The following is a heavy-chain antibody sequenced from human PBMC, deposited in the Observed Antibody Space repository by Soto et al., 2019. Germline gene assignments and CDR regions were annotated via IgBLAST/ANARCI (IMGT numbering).Heavy chain of an antibody. CDR3: ARVLGVDNAFDI. CDR1: GFTFSSSP. V-gene: IGHV3-64*01. CDR2: ISTNGDST. J-gene: IGHJ3*02. Sequence: GGSLRLSCAASGFTFSSSPVAWVRQTQGKGLEYISAISTNGDSTFYTNSVKGRFSISRENSKNTLYLQMGSLRAEAMAVYSCARVLGVDNAFDIWGQGTMVT. D-gene: IGHD3-3*01.